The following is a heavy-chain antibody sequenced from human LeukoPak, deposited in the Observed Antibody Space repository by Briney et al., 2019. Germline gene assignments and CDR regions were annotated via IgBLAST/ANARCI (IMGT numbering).Heavy chain of an antibody. D-gene: IGHD1-1*01. V-gene: IGHV3-30*18. CDR1: GFTFSSYG. J-gene: IGHJ4*02. Sequence: GGSLRLSCAASGFTFSSYGMHWVRQAPGKGLEWVAVISYDGSNKYYADSVKGRFTISRDNSKNTLYLQMNSLRAEDTAVYYCAKDRFPSDGNWDFDDWGQGTLVTVSS. CDR2: ISYDGSNK. CDR3: AKDRFPSDGNWDFDD.